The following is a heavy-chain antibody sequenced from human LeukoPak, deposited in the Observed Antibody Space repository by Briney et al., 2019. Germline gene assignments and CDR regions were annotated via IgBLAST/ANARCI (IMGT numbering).Heavy chain of an antibody. V-gene: IGHV3-48*03. Sequence: GGSLRLSCAASGFTFSSYEMNWVRQAPGKGLEWVSYISSSGSTIYYADSVKGRFTISRDNAKNSLYLQMNSLRAEDTAVYYCARDPGGVAQSQYNWFDPWGQGTLVTVSS. J-gene: IGHJ5*02. CDR3: ARDPGGVAQSQYNWFDP. CDR1: GFTFSSYE. CDR2: ISSSGSTI. D-gene: IGHD4-23*01.